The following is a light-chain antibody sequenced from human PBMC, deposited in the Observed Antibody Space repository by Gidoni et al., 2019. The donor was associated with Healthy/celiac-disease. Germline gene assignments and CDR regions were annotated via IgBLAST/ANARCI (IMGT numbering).Light chain of an antibody. V-gene: IGKV3-11*01. Sequence: IVLTQSPATLSLSPGARATLSCSASQSFSSYLAWYQQKPGQAPRLLIYDASNRATGIPARFSGSGSGTDFTLTISSLEPEDFAVYYCQQRSNLLTFGGGTKVEIK. CDR2: DAS. CDR1: QSFSSY. CDR3: QQRSNLLT. J-gene: IGKJ4*01.